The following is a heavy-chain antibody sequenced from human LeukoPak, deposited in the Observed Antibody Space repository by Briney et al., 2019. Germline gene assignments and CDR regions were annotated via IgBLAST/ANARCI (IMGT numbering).Heavy chain of an antibody. CDR1: GGTFSSYS. CDR2: IMPLFNTA. V-gene: IGHV1-69*05. CDR3: ARGPMTPQYFQY. J-gene: IGHJ1*01. Sequence: ASVKVSCKASGGTFSSYSITWVRQAPGQGLEWMGGIMPLFNTANYAQQFQGRVTMTTDTSTSTAYMELRSLRSDDTAVYYCARGPMTPQYFQYWGQGTLVTVSS.